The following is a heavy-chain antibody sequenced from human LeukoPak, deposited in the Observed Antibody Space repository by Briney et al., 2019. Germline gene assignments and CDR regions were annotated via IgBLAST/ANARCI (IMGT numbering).Heavy chain of an antibody. CDR1: GGSISSGGYY. Sequence: PSQTLSLTCTVSGGSISSGGYYWSWIRQPPGKGLEWIGYIYHSGSTYYNPSLKSRVTISVDRSKNQFSLKLSSVTAADTAVYYCARVGSGSYYIDDYWGQGTLVTVSS. CDR3: ARVGSGSYYIDDY. CDR2: IYHSGST. V-gene: IGHV4-30-2*01. J-gene: IGHJ4*02. D-gene: IGHD1-26*01.